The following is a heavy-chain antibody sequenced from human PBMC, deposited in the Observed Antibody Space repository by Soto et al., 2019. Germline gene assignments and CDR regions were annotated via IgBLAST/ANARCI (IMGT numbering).Heavy chain of an antibody. CDR1: GGSFSGHY. D-gene: IGHD6-6*01. CDR3: AGRMVAARRVNWFDP. V-gene: IGHV4-34*01. CDR2: INHSGST. J-gene: IGHJ5*02. Sequence: PSETLSLTCAVYGGSFSGHYWSWIRQTPGKGLEWIGEINHSGSTNYNPSLKSRVTISVDTSKNQFSLKLSSVTAADTAVYYCAGRMVAARRVNWFDPWGQGTLVTVSS.